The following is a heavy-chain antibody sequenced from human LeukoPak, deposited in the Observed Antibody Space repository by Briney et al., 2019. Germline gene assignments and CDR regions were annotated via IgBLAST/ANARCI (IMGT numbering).Heavy chain of an antibody. V-gene: IGHV3-7*01. CDR1: GFTFSSYW. CDR3: ARDSPESDSFAYDY. CDR2: INLGGTEK. D-gene: IGHD1-14*01. J-gene: IGHJ4*02. Sequence: PGGSLRLSCAASGFTFSSYWMSWVRQAPGKGLEWVASINLGGTEKSYVDSVRGRFTISRDNAKNSLYLQMRSLRGEDTAIYYCARDSPESDSFAYDYWGQGTLVTVSS.